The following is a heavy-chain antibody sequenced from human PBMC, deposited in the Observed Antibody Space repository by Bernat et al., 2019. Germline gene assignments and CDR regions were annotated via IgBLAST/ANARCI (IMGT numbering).Heavy chain of an antibody. D-gene: IGHD2-15*01. CDR1: GFTFGDYA. CDR3: TRFLGYCSGCSCYPYYYYYYGMDV. V-gene: IGHV3-49*03. J-gene: IGHJ6*02. Sequence: EVQLVESGGGLVQPGRSLRLSCTASGFTFGDYAMSWFRQAPGKGLEWVGFIRSKAYGGTTEYAASVKGRFTISRDDSKSIAYLQMNSLKTEDTAVYYFTRFLGYCSGCSCYPYYYYYYGMDVWGQGTTVTVSS. CDR2: IRSKAYGGTT.